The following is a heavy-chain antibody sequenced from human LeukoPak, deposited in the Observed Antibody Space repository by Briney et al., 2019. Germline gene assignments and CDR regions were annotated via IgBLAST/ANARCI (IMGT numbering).Heavy chain of an antibody. V-gene: IGHV3-7*01. CDR2: IKQDGGGK. CDR1: GFTFSSYW. Sequence: PGGSLRLSCAASGFTFSSYWMSWVHQAPGKGLEWVANIKQDGGGKFYLDSVKGRFTISRDNSKNTLYLQMNSLRAEDTAVYYCAKDHDPRKRGRDEYCQYWGQGTLVTVSS. CDR3: AKDHDPRKRGRDEYCQY. J-gene: IGHJ1*01. D-gene: IGHD1-1*01.